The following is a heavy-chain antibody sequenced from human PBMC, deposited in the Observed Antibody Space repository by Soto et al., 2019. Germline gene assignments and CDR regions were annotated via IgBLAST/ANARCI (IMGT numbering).Heavy chain of an antibody. CDR3: ARVRGISSGWHSNWFDP. Sequence: QTLSLTCAISGDSVSSDRAAWNWIRQSPSRGLEWLGRTYYRSKWYNDYAVSVKSRIIINPDTSKSQFSLQLNSVTPEDTAVYYCARVRGISSGWHSNWFDPWGQGTLVTVSP. CDR1: GDSVSSDRAA. D-gene: IGHD6-19*01. V-gene: IGHV6-1*01. CDR2: TYYRSKWYN. J-gene: IGHJ5*02.